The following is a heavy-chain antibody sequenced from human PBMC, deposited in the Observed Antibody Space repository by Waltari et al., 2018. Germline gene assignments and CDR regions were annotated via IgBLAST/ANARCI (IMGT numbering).Heavy chain of an antibody. D-gene: IGHD2-15*01. CDR1: GYTFTGVY. CDR2: ATPKTGAT. V-gene: IGHV1-2*06. CDR3: AREDVVVVAATSVRFVY. J-gene: IGHJ4*02. Sequence: QVQLVQSVAEVKKPGASVKVSCKASGYTFTGVYMHWVRQAPGQGLAWMGRATPKTGATNEPARLPGRATMTRDPCIRAAHMGLGRLSLDETAVYSCAREDVVVVAATSVRFVYWGQGSLVTVSS.